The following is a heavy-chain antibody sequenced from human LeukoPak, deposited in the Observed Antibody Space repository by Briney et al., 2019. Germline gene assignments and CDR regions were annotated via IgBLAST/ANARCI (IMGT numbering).Heavy chain of an antibody. CDR2: INYDGST. CDR1: GGSMSSSDYY. V-gene: IGHV4-39*07. Sequence: SETLSLTCSVSGGSMSSSDYYWDWIRQPPGKGLEWIGSINYDGSTFYNPSLESRVTISVDTSRNQFSLKLSSVTAADTAVYYCARNRWTLYYFDYWGQGTLVTVSS. D-gene: IGHD3/OR15-3a*01. J-gene: IGHJ4*02. CDR3: ARNRWTLYYFDY.